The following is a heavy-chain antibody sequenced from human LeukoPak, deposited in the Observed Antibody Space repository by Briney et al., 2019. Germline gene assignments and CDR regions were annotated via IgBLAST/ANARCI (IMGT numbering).Heavy chain of an antibody. V-gene: IGHV3-30*18. CDR2: ISYDGSNK. CDR1: GFTFSSYG. CDR3: AKGSFALDYGDYRVGGDY. D-gene: IGHD4-17*01. J-gene: IGHJ4*02. Sequence: GGSLRLSCAASGFTFSSYGMHWVRQAPGKGLEWVAVISYDGSNKYYADSVKGRFTISRDNSKNTLYLQMNSLRVEDTAVYYCAKGSFALDYGDYRVGGDYWGQGTLVTVSS.